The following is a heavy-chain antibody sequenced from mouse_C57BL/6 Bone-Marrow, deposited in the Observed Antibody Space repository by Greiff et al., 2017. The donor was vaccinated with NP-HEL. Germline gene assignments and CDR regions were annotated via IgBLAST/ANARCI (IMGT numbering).Heavy chain of an antibody. CDR2: IYPRDGST. V-gene: IGHV1-85*01. CDR1: GYTFTSYD. J-gene: IGHJ3*01. Sequence: QVQLQQSGPELVKPGASVKLSCKASGYTFTSYDINWVKQRPGQGLERIGWIYPRDGSTKYNEKFKGKATLTVDTSSSTAYMELHSLTSEDSAVYFCARSRGDGYTWFAYWGQGTLVTVSA. D-gene: IGHD2-3*01. CDR3: ARSRGDGYTWFAY.